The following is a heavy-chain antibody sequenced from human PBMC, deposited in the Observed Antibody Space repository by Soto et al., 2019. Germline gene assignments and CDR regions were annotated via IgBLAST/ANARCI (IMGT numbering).Heavy chain of an antibody. J-gene: IGHJ5*02. CDR1: GGTFSSYA. CDR3: ARGGFGGNSVNWFDP. V-gene: IGHV1-69*13. CDR2: IIPIFGTA. Sequence: GASVKVSYKASGGTFSSYAISWVRQAPGQGLEWMGGIIPIFGTANYAQKFQGRVTITADESTSTAYMELSSLRSEDTAVYYCARGGFGGNSVNWFDPWGQGTLVTVSS. D-gene: IGHD2-21*02.